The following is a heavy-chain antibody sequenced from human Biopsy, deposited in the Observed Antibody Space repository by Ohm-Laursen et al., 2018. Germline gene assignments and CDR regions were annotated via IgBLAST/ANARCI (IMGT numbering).Heavy chain of an antibody. D-gene: IGHD2-15*01. CDR1: GFTFRTYE. Sequence: SLRLSCTASGFTFRTYEMNWVRQAPGKGLEWVSHIGSSGSTIYYADSVKGRFTISRDNSRNTVYLQMDSLRGEDTAVYFCARGSGSGFYFDQWGQGTLVAVSS. J-gene: IGHJ4*02. V-gene: IGHV3-48*03. CDR2: IGSSGSTI. CDR3: ARGSGSGFYFDQ.